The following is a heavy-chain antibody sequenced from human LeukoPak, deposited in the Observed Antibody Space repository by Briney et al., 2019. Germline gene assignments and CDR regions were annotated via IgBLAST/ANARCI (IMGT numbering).Heavy chain of an antibody. Sequence: GGSLRLSCAASGFTFSSYSMNWVRQAPGKGLEWVAVISYDGSNKYYADSVKGRFTISRDNSKNTLYLQMNSLRAEDTAVYYCAKLAVAGTAVDYWGQGTLVTVSS. CDR2: ISYDGSNK. CDR3: AKLAVAGTAVDY. J-gene: IGHJ4*02. D-gene: IGHD6-19*01. V-gene: IGHV3-30*18. CDR1: GFTFSSYS.